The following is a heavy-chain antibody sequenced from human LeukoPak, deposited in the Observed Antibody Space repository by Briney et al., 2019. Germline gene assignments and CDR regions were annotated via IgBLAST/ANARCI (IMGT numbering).Heavy chain of an antibody. CDR1: GYTFTSYG. J-gene: IGHJ4*02. CDR2: ISAYNGNT. Sequence: ASVKVSCKASGYTFTSYGINWVRQAPGQGLEWMGWISAYNGNTNYAQKVRGRVTMTTDTSTSTAYMELRSLRSDDTAVYYCAKAHYSVAAAGMSDDWGQGTLVTVSS. V-gene: IGHV1-18*01. D-gene: IGHD6-13*01. CDR3: AKAHYSVAAAGMSDD.